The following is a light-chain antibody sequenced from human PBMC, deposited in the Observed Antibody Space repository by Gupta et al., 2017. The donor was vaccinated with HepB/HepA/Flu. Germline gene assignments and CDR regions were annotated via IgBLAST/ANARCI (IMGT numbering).Light chain of an antibody. CDR3: HQYDNYLSWT. V-gene: IGKV1-8*01. Sequence: AIQMTQSPSSLFASTGDRGTITCRASQGISNHLVWYQQKPGKAPKLLIFDASTWHSGVPSRLSGSGSGTDVTLTISNLQSEDFAAYYCHQYDNYLSWTFGQGTKVEIK. J-gene: IGKJ1*01. CDR1: QGISNH. CDR2: DAS.